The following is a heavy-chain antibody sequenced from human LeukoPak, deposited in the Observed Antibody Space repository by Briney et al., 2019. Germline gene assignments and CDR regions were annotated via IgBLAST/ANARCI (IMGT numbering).Heavy chain of an antibody. CDR1: GFTFSSYG. CDR2: IRYDGSNK. J-gene: IGHJ4*02. Sequence: PGGSLRLSCAASGFTFSSYGMHWVRQAPGKGLEWVAFIRYDGSNKYYADSVKGRFTISRDNSKNTLYLQMNSLRAEDTAVYYCAKGKGDILTGYCDYWGQGTLVTVSS. V-gene: IGHV3-30*02. D-gene: IGHD3-9*01. CDR3: AKGKGDILTGYCDY.